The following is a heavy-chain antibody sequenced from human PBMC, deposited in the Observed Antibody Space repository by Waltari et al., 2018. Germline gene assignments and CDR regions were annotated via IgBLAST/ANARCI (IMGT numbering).Heavy chain of an antibody. D-gene: IGHD3-10*01. CDR2: IYTGGGT. Sequence: QVQLQESGPGLLKASETLSLTCTVSGGSINLYYLTWIRQPAGEGLEWIGRIYTGGGTNYNSSLKSRLTISADTSRTQFSLRLTSVTAADTALYYCASGGAYFDSWGQGTLVTVSS. CDR1: GGSINLYY. V-gene: IGHV4-4*07. J-gene: IGHJ4*02. CDR3: ASGGAYFDS.